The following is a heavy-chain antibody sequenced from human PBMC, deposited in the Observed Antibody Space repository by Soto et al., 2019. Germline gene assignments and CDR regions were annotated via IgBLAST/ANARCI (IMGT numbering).Heavy chain of an antibody. Sequence: GASVKVSCKASGYTFTSYAMHWVRQAPGQRLEWMGWINAGNGNTKYSQKFQGRVTITADESTSTAYMELSSLRSEDTAVYYCATEVPRNVDTAMEDYYGMDVWGQGTTVTVSS. D-gene: IGHD5-18*01. V-gene: IGHV1-3*01. CDR3: ATEVPRNVDTAMEDYYGMDV. CDR2: INAGNGNT. CDR1: GYTFTSYA. J-gene: IGHJ6*02.